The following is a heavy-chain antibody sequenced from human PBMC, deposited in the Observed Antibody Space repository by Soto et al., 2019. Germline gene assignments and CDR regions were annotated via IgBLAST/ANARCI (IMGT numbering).Heavy chain of an antibody. CDR1: GSSITSYY. CDR2: VQYSGST. J-gene: IGHJ5*02. CDR3: ARDLSMGRTATDKNPNWFDP. Sequence: SDTLSLTCTVSGSSITSYYWSWIGQPPGKGLEWIGYVQYSGSTNYNPSLKSRVTISVDTSKKQFSLKLTSVTAADTAVYYCARDLSMGRTATDKNPNWFDPWGQGTLVTVSS. V-gene: IGHV4-59*01. D-gene: IGHD3-10*01.